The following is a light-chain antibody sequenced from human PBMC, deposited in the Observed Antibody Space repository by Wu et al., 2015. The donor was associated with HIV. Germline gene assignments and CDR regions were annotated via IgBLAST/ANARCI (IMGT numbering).Light chain of an antibody. Sequence: EIVLTQSPGTLSLSPGERATLSCRASQSVSSSYLAWYQQKPGQAPRLLIYGASSRATGIPDRFSVSGSGTDFTLTISRLEPEDFAVYYCQQRANWPLTFGGGTKVEIK. CDR3: QQRANWPLT. J-gene: IGKJ4*01. CDR2: GAS. V-gene: IGKV3D-20*02. CDR1: QSVSSSY.